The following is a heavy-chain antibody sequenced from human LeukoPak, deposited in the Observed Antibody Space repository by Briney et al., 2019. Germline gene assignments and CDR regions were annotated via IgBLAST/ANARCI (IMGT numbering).Heavy chain of an antibody. Sequence: SETLSLTCAVYGGSFSGYYWSWIRQPPGKGLEWIGEINHSGSTNYNPSLKSRVTISVDTSKNQFSLKLSSVTAADTAVYYCARGSAIVVVPAAPPGRGNWFDPWGQGTLVTVSS. CDR2: INHSGST. CDR1: GGSFSGYY. J-gene: IGHJ5*02. D-gene: IGHD2-2*01. CDR3: ARGSAIVVVPAAPPGRGNWFDP. V-gene: IGHV4-34*01.